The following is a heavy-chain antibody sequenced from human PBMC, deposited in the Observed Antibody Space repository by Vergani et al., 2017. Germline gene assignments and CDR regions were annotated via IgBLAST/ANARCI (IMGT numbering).Heavy chain of an antibody. CDR1: GGSISGTNW. CDR3: TRHWAVVAANNWFDP. V-gene: IGHV4-4*03. D-gene: IGHD2-15*01. CDR2: IYYSGST. Sequence: QVQLQESGPGLAKPPGTLSLTCAVSGGSISGTNWWSWVRQSPGKGLEWIGSIYYSGSTYYNPSLESRVTMSVDTSKSQFSLKLSSVTAADTAVYYCTRHWAVVAANNWFDPWGQGTLVTVSS. J-gene: IGHJ5*02.